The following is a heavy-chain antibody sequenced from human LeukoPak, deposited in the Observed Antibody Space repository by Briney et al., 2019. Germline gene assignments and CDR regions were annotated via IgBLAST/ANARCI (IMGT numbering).Heavy chain of an antibody. D-gene: IGHD3-10*01. CDR2: ITSDGSNK. Sequence: GGSLRLSCVASGFTFSGHTMHWVRQAPGKGLEYVSAITSDGSNKYYADSVKGRFSISRDNSKNTLYLQMGSLRVEDTAVYYWSRLLAYGSGGEAFDYWGQGSLVTVSS. V-gene: IGHV3-64*02. J-gene: IGHJ4*02. CDR1: GFTFSGHT. CDR3: SRLLAYGSGGEAFDY.